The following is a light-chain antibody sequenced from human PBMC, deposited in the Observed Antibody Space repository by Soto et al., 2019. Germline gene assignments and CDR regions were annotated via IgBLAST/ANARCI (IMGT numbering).Light chain of an antibody. J-gene: IGLJ7*01. V-gene: IGLV2-23*01. Sequence: QSALTQPGSVSGSSGQSITISCTGTSSDVGSYNLVSWHQHHPGKAPKLIIYEGDKRPSGVSNRFSSSKSGNTASLTISGLQAEAEDDYCCSSFGGSPVVFGGGTQLTVL. CDR3: SSFGGSPVV. CDR1: SSDVGSYNL. CDR2: EGD.